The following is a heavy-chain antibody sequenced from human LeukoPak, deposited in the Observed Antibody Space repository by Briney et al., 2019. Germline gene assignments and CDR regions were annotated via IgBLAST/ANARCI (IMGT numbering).Heavy chain of an antibody. CDR3: ARVAGGTVVTPGSFDY. V-gene: IGHV4-31*03. J-gene: IGHJ4*02. CDR2: IYYSGST. Sequence: SETLSLTCTVSGGSISSGGYYWSWIRQHPGKGLEWIGYIYYSGSTYYNPSLKSRVTISVDTSKNQFSLKLSSVTAADTAVYYCARVAGGTVVTPGSFDYWGQGTLVTVSS. CDR1: GGSISSGGYY. D-gene: IGHD4-23*01.